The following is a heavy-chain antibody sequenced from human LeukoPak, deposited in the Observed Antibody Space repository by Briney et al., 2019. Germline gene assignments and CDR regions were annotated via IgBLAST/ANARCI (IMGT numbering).Heavy chain of an antibody. D-gene: IGHD5-18*01. V-gene: IGHV1-2*02. CDR1: GYAFTGYY. CDR3: ARGWGYSYGYDAFDI. J-gene: IGHJ3*02. Sequence: ASVKVSCKASGYAFTGYYIHWVRQAPGQGLEWMGWMNPYSGDTNYAQKLQGRVTMTRDTSISTAFMELNSLRFVDTAVYYCARGWGYSYGYDAFDIWGQGTMVTVSS. CDR2: MNPYSGDT.